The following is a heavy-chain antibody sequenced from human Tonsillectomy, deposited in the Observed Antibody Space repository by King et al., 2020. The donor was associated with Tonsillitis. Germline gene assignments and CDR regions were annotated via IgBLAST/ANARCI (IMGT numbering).Heavy chain of an antibody. CDR1: GFTFGDYG. V-gene: IGHV3-20*04. D-gene: IGHD5-12*01. J-gene: IGHJ4*02. CDR2: IICNGGST. Sequence: DVQLVESGGGVVRPGGSLRLSCAASGFTFGDYGMSWVRQAPGEGLEWVSGIICNGGSTDYADSVKGRFTISRDNAKNSMYLQMNSLRAEDTALYYCARDPGVATIWVRPIDYWGQGTLVTVSS. CDR3: ARDPGVATIWVRPIDY.